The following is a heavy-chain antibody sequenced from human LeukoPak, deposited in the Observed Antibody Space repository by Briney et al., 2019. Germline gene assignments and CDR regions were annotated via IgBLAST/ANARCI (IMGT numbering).Heavy chain of an antibody. CDR3: ARRIWGSYHFDY. V-gene: IGHV5-51*01. CDR2: IYPGDSDT. J-gene: IGHJ4*02. D-gene: IGHD3-16*01. CDR1: GYSFTSCW. Sequence: GESLNISCKGSGYSFTSCWIGWVRQMPGKGLEWMGVIYPGDSDTRYTPSFQGQVTISADKSISTAYLQWSSLKASDTAMYYCARRIWGSYHFDYWGQGTLVTVSS.